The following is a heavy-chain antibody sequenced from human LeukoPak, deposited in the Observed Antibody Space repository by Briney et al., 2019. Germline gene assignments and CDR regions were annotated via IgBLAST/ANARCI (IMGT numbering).Heavy chain of an antibody. J-gene: IGHJ4*02. CDR3: ARGPTNGQAFDY. CDR1: GFTFSSSW. Sequence: GGSLRLSCAASGFTFSSSWMTWVRQAPGKGLEWVASIREDGSEKTSVDSVKGRFTISRDNAKNSLYLQMDSLRAEDTAVYYCARGPTNGQAFDYWGQGTLVTVSS. V-gene: IGHV3-7*01. CDR2: IREDGSEK. D-gene: IGHD2-8*01.